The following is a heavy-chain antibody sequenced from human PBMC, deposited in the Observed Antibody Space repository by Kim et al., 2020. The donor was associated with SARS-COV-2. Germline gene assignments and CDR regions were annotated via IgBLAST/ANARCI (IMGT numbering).Heavy chain of an antibody. Sequence: ASVKVSCKASGYTFTGYYMHWVRQAPGQGLEWMGWINPNSGGTNYAQKFQGRVTMTRDTSISTAYMELSRLRSDDTAVYYCARVKGVANVWGSYSGYAYWGQGTLVTVSS. D-gene: IGHD3-16*01. CDR1: GYTFTGYY. J-gene: IGHJ4*02. CDR3: ARVKGVANVWGSYSGYAY. V-gene: IGHV1-2*02. CDR2: INPNSGGT.